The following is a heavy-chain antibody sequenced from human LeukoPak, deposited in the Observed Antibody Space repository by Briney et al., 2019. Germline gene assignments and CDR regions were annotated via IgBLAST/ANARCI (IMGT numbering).Heavy chain of an antibody. CDR1: GFAFTSNA. CDR2: ISGSGGST. J-gene: IGHJ4*02. V-gene: IGHV3-23*01. CDR3: AKPSGYSSSRPGGYFDY. Sequence: GGSLRLSCAASGFAFTSNAMSWVRQAPGKGLEWVSAISGSGGSTYYADSVKGRFTISRDNSKSTLYLQMNSLRAEDTAVYYCAKPSGYSSSRPGGYFDYWGQGTLVTVSS. D-gene: IGHD6-13*01.